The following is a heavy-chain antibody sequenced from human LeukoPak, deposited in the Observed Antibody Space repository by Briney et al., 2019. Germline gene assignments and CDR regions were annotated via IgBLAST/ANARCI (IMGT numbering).Heavy chain of an antibody. CDR1: GGTFSSYA. J-gene: IGHJ4*02. CDR3: ARDRHYYSSRYYFDY. V-gene: IGHV1-69*05. CDR2: TIPIFGTA. Sequence: ASVKVSCKASGGTFSSYAISWVRQAPGQGLEWMGGTIPIFGTANYAQKFQGRVTITTDESTSTAYMELSSLRSEDTAVYYCARDRHYYSSRYYFDYWGQGTLVTVSS. D-gene: IGHD6-13*01.